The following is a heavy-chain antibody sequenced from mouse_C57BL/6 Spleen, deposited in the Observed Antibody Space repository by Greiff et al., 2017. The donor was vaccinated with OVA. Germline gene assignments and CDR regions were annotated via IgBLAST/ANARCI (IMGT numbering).Heavy chain of an antibody. CDR2: ISYSGST. V-gene: IGHV3-1*01. CDR3: ASSYYVGFAY. D-gene: IGHD1-1*01. J-gene: IGHJ3*01. CDR1: GYSITSGYD. Sequence: VQLKESGPGMVKPSQSLSLTCTVTGYSITSGYDWHWIRHFPGNKLEWMGYISYSGSTNYNPSLKSRISITHDTSKNHFFLKLNSVTTEDTATYYCASSYYVGFAYWGQGTLVTVSA.